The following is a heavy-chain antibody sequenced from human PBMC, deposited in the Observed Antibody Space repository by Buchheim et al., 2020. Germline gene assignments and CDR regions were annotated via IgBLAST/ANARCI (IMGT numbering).Heavy chain of an antibody. CDR1: GFRFSTYA. Sequence: EVQLLESGGGLAQPGGSLRLSCAASGFRFSTYAMSWVRQAPGKGLEWVSVISGSGSNIYYADSVKGRVTISRDNSKNTLYLQMNNLRAEDTAVYYCAKDLSSGWYGQCFDYWGQGTL. CDR3: AKDLSSGWYGQCFDY. D-gene: IGHD6-19*01. J-gene: IGHJ4*02. V-gene: IGHV3-23*01. CDR2: ISGSGSNI.